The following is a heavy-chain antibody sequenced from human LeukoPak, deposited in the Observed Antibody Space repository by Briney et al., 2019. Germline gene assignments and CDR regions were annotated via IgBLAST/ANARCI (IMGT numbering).Heavy chain of an antibody. Sequence: PGGSLRLSCAASGFSFSTYGMHWVRQAPGKGLQWIAVISFDGSHENYAGSVKGRFTISRDNSKNTLYLQMNGLRPEDTAVYYCARQIPGYYYYGMDVWGQGTTVTVSS. CDR2: ISFDGSHE. J-gene: IGHJ6*02. CDR3: ARQIPGYYYYGMDV. CDR1: GFSFSTYG. V-gene: IGHV3-30*03.